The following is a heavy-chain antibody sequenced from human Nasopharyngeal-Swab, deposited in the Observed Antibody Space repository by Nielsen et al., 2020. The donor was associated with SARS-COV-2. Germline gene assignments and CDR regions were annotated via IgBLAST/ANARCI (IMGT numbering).Heavy chain of an antibody. Sequence: SGPTLVKPTQTLTLTCTFSGFSLSTSGVGVGWIRQPPGKALEWPSPIYWDDDKRYSPTLKSRLTITKDTSKNQVVLTMTNMDPVETATYYCAHRPGGVGDSYFDYWGQGTLVTVSS. J-gene: IGHJ4*02. CDR2: IYWDDDK. D-gene: IGHD2-21*02. V-gene: IGHV2-5*02. CDR1: GFSLSTSGVG. CDR3: AHRPGGVGDSYFDY.